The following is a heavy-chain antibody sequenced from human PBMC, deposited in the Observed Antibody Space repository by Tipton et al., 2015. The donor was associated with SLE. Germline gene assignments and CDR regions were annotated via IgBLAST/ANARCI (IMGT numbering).Heavy chain of an antibody. J-gene: IGHJ5*02. CDR1: GGSISSGSYY. V-gene: IGHV4-61*10. CDR2: IYYSGST. Sequence: TLSLTCTVSGGSISSGSYYWSWIRQPAGKGLEWIGRIYYSGSTNYNPSLKSRVTISVDTSKNQFSLKLSSVTAADTAVYYCARDRGRAYYDFWSAEGWFDPWGQGTLVTVSS. D-gene: IGHD3-3*01. CDR3: ARDRGRAYYDFWSAEGWFDP.